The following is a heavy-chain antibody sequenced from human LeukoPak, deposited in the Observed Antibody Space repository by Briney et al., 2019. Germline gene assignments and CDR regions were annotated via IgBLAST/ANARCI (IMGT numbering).Heavy chain of an antibody. J-gene: IGHJ6*03. CDR3: ARGRGVTPGYYYYYYTDV. CDR1: GGTFSSYA. Sequence: SVKVSCKASGGTFSSYAISWVRQAPGQGLEWMGGIIPIFGTANYAQKFQGRVTITTDESTSTAYMELSSLRSEDTAVYYCARGRGVTPGYYYYYYTDVWGKGTTVTVSS. CDR2: IIPIFGTA. V-gene: IGHV1-69*05. D-gene: IGHD4-23*01.